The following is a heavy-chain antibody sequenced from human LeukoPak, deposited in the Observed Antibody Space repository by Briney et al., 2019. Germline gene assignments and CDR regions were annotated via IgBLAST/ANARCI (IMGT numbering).Heavy chain of an antibody. V-gene: IGHV4-34*01. J-gene: IGHJ6*03. CDR3: ARADIVVVPAASYFYYYMDV. CDR1: GGSFSGSY. Sequence: SETLSLTCAVYGGSFSGSYWSWIRQPPGRGLEWIGEINHSESTNYNPSLKSRVTISVDTSKNQFSLRLSSVTAADTAVYYCARADIVVVPAASYFYYYMDVWAKGPRSPSP. D-gene: IGHD2-2*01. CDR2: INHSEST.